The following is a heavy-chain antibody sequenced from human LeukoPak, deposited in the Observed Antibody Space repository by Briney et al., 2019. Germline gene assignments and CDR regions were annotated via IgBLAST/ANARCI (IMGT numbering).Heavy chain of an antibody. CDR2: IYYSGST. V-gene: IGHV4-59*01. CDR1: GGSISSYY. D-gene: IGHD1-7*01. CDR3: ARTQSSVLELPSYYFDY. Sequence: SETLSLTCTVSGGSISSYYWSWIRQPPGKGLEWIGYIYYSGSTNYNPSLKSRVTISVDTSKNQFSLKLSSVTAADTAVYYCARTQSSVLELPSYYFDYWGQGTLVTVSS. J-gene: IGHJ4*02.